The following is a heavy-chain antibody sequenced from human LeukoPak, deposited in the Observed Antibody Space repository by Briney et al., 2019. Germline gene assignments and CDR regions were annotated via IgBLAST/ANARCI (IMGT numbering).Heavy chain of an antibody. J-gene: IGHJ6*02. CDR1: GFTFSNYW. V-gene: IGHV3-7*01. D-gene: IGHD3-10*01. CDR3: ARNLRPGSSYGYYYGMDV. Sequence: PGGSLRLSCAASGFTFSNYWMTWVRQAPGKGLEWVPNIKQDGSEKYYVDSVKGRFTISRDNAKTSLYLQMNSLRAEDTAVYYCARNLRPGSSYGYYYGMDVWGQGTTVTVSS. CDR2: IKQDGSEK.